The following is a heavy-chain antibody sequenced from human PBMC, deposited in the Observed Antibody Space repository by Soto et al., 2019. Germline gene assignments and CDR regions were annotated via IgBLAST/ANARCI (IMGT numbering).Heavy chain of an antibody. J-gene: IGHJ3*02. CDR2: ISYDGSNK. D-gene: IGHD3-22*01. Sequence: QVQLVESGGGVVQPGRSLRLSCAASGFTFSSYGMHWVRQAPGKGLEWVAVISYDGSNKYYADSVKGRFTISRDNSKNPLYLQMNSLRAEDTAVYYCAKDWDSSGTDAFDIWGQGTMVTVSS. CDR3: AKDWDSSGTDAFDI. V-gene: IGHV3-30*18. CDR1: GFTFSSYG.